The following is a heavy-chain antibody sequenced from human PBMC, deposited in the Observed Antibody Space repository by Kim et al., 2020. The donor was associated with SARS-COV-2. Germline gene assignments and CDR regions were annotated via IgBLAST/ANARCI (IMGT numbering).Heavy chain of an antibody. J-gene: IGHJ6*02. D-gene: IGHD6-13*01. CDR1: GGSISSYY. V-gene: IGHV4-59*13. CDR2: IYYSGST. Sequence: SETLSLTCTVSGGSISSYYWSWIRQPPGKGLEWIGYIYYSGSTNYNPSLKSRVTISVDTSKNQFSLKLSSVTAADTAVYYCARDGSSWPHYGMDVWGQGTTVTVSS. CDR3: ARDGSSWPHYGMDV.